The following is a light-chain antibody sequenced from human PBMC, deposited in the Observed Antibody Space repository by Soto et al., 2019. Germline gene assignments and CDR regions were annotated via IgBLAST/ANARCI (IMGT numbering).Light chain of an antibody. CDR3: QQYGSSPRT. CDR1: QSVSSNF. CDR2: GAS. V-gene: IGKV3-20*01. Sequence: EIVSTQSPGTLSLSPGERATLSCRASQSVSSNFLAWYQQKPGQAPRLLIYGASSRATGIPDRFGGSGSGTDFTLTISRLEPEDFAVYYCQQYGSSPRTFGQGTKVEIK. J-gene: IGKJ1*01.